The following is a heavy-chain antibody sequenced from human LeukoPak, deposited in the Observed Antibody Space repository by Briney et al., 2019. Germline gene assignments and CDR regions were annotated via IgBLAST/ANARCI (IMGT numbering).Heavy chain of an antibody. V-gene: IGHV3-23*01. Sequence: GGSLRLSCAASGFSFSNSWMHWVRQAPGKGLEWVSTLSGSGATSSYADSVQGRFSISRDNSNNTLYLQMNSLRAEDTALYYCAKDRIVLTVYAFDSWGQGTLVTVSS. CDR2: LSGSGATS. D-gene: IGHD2-8*01. CDR3: AKDRIVLTVYAFDS. J-gene: IGHJ4*02. CDR1: GFSFSNSW.